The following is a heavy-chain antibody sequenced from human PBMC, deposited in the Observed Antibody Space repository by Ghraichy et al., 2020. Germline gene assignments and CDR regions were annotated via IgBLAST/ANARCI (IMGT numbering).Heavy chain of an antibody. CDR3: ARGGTRWLQLSVWAGDYFDY. V-gene: IGHV3-33*01. J-gene: IGHJ4*02. CDR1: GFTFSSYG. Sequence: GGSLRLSCAASGFTFSSYGMHWVRQAPGKGLEWVAVIWYDGSNKYYADSVKGRFTISRDNSKNTLYLQMNSLRAEDTAVYYCARGGTRWLQLSVWAGDYFDYWGQGTLVTVSS. CDR2: IWYDGSNK. D-gene: IGHD5-24*01.